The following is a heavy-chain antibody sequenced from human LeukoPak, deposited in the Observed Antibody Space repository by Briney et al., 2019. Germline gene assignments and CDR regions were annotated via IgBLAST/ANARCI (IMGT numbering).Heavy chain of an antibody. CDR3: AKESAYTSPRNYYFDS. V-gene: IGHV3-23*01. J-gene: IGHJ4*02. CDR1: GFTFSCYA. CDR2: ISGRSEMT. D-gene: IGHD1-14*01. Sequence: GGSLRLSCAASGFTFSCYAMSWVRQAPGKGLEWVSAISGRSEMTYHSDSVKGRFTISRDNTKNTLSLHMNSLRAEDTAVYYCAKESAYTSPRNYYFDSWGQGTLVTGPS.